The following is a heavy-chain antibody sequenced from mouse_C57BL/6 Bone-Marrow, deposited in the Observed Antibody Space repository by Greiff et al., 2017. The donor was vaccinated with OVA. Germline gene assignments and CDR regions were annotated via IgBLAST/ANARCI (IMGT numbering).Heavy chain of an antibody. V-gene: IGHV5-12*01. CDR3: ARHKGLRPFAY. J-gene: IGHJ3*01. D-gene: IGHD2-4*01. CDR2: ISNGGGST. Sequence: EVQLVESGGGLVQPGGSLKLSCAASGFTFSDYYMYWVRQTPEKRLEWVAYISNGGGSTYYPDTVKGRFTISRDNAKNTLYLQMSRLKSEDTAMYYCARHKGLRPFAYWGQGTLVTVSA. CDR1: GFTFSDYY.